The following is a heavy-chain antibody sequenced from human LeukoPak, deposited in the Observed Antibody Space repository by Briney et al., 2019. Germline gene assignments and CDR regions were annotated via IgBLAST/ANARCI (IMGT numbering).Heavy chain of an antibody. CDR3: AREVDCSSTSCYARGWFDP. CDR1: GFTFSSYA. Sequence: PGRSLRLSCAASGFTFSSYAMHWVRQAPGKGLEWVAVISYDGSNKYYEDSVKGRFTISRDNSKNTLYLQMNSLRAEDTAVYYCAREVDCSSTSCYARGWFDPWGQGTLVTVSS. V-gene: IGHV3-30*01. J-gene: IGHJ5*02. CDR2: ISYDGSNK. D-gene: IGHD2-2*01.